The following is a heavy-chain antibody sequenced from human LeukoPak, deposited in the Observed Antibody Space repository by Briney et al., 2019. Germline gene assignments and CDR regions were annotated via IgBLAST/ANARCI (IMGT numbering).Heavy chain of an antibody. CDR2: XXXSGGXX. V-gene: IGHV3-23*01. CDR1: GFTXSSYA. J-gene: IGHJ4*02. D-gene: IGHD3-22*01. CDR3: XKDXVSSGYYTTPFDY. Sequence: GGSLRLSCAASGFTXSSYAMSWVRQAPGXGXXXXXXXXXSGGXXXYXXXXXXXFTXXXDNSKNTLXLQVNSLRAEDTAVYYCXKDXVSSGYYTTPFDYWGQGTLVTVSS.